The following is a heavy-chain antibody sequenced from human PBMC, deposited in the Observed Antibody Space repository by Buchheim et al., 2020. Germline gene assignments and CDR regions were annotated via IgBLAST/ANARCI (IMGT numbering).Heavy chain of an antibody. J-gene: IGHJ5*02. CDR3: ARDGYGDYANWFDP. V-gene: IGHV3-7*01. CDR2: LKQDGREK. D-gene: IGHD4-17*01. Sequence: EVQLVESGGGLVQPGGSLRLSCAASGFTFSSYWMSWVRQAPGKGLEWVANLKQDGREKYYVDSVKGRFTISKDNAKHSLYLQMNSLRAEDTAVYYCARDGYGDYANWFDPWGQGTL. CDR1: GFTFSSYW.